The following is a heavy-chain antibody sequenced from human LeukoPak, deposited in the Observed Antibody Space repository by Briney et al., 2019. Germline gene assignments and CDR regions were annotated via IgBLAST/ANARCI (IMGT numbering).Heavy chain of an antibody. Sequence: ASVKISCQASGYTFTGYYMHWVRQAPGQGLEWMGWINPNSGGTNYAQKFQGRVTMARDTSISTAYMELSRLRSDDTAVYYCASTDSTWYGIDYWGQGTLVTVSS. D-gene: IGHD6-13*01. V-gene: IGHV1-2*02. CDR3: ASTDSTWYGIDY. CDR1: GYTFTGYY. CDR2: INPNSGGT. J-gene: IGHJ4*02.